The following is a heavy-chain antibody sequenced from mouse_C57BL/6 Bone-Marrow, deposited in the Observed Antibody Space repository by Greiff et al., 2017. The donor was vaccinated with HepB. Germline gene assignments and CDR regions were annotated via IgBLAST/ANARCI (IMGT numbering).Heavy chain of an antibody. CDR3: ARGGYGYHYFDY. CDR1: GYSITSGYY. CDR2: ISYDGSN. D-gene: IGHD2-2*01. J-gene: IGHJ2*01. Sequence: EVQLQQSGPGLVKPSQSLSLTCSVTGYSITSGYYWNWIRQFPGNKLEWMGYISYDGSNNYNPSLKNRISITRDTSKNQFFLKLNSVTTEDTATYYCARGGYGYHYFDYWGQGTTLTVSS. V-gene: IGHV3-6*01.